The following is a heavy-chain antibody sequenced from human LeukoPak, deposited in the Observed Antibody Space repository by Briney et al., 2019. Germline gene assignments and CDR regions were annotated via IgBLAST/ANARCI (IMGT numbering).Heavy chain of an antibody. CDR2: ISAYNGNT. CDR3: ARVAYSSSWTLGGYYYYYMDV. CDR1: GYTFTSHG. J-gene: IGHJ6*03. D-gene: IGHD6-13*01. Sequence: ASVKVSCKASGYTFTSHGISWVRQAPGQGLEWMGWISAYNGNTNYAQKLQGRVTMTTDTSTSTAYMELRSLRSDDTAVYYCARVAYSSSWTLGGYYYYYMDVWGKGTTVTVSS. V-gene: IGHV1-18*01.